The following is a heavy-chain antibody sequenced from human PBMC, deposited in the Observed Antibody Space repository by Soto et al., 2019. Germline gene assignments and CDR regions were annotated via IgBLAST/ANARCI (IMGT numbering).Heavy chain of an antibody. CDR2: INPSGGST. CDR1: GYTFTSYY. D-gene: IGHD5-18*01. Sequence: QVQLVQSGAEVKKPGASVKVSCKASGYTFTSYYMHWVRQAPGQGLEWMGIINPSGGSTSYAQKFQGRVSMTRDTSTSTVYMELSSLRYEDTAVYYFARGGYSYYYFDYWGQGTLVTFSS. J-gene: IGHJ4*02. CDR3: ARGGYSYYYFDY. V-gene: IGHV1-46*01.